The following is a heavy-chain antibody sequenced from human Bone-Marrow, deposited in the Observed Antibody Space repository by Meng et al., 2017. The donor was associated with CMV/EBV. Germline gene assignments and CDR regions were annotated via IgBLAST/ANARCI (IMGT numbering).Heavy chain of an antibody. Sequence: SETLSLTCTVSGGTISSYDWSWIRQPPGKGLEWIGYIYYSGSTNYNPSLKSRVTISVDTSKNQFSLKLSSVSAADTAVYYCAREGASYGGIDYWGQGTLVTVSS. J-gene: IGHJ4*02. CDR1: GGTISSYD. V-gene: IGHV4-59*01. D-gene: IGHD3-16*01. CDR2: IYYSGST. CDR3: AREGASYGGIDY.